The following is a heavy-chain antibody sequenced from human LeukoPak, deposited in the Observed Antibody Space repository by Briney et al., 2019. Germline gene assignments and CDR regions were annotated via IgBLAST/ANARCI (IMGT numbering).Heavy chain of an antibody. CDR1: GFTFSSYA. D-gene: IGHD1-26*01. J-gene: IGHJ4*02. V-gene: IGHV3-23*01. CDR3: AKDRESAAPNDFDY. Sequence: GGSLRLSCAASGFTFSSYAMSWVRQAPGKGLEWVSTISGPGDSAYYADSVKGRFTISRDKSKSAVYLQMNSLRAEDTAVYYCAKDRESAAPNDFDYWGQGTLVTVSS. CDR2: ISGPGDSA.